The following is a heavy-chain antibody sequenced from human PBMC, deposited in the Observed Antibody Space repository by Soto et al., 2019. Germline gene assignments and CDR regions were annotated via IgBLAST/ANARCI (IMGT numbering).Heavy chain of an antibody. V-gene: IGHV3-30-3*01. D-gene: IGHD2-8*01. CDR2: ISYDGSTE. CDR3: ARDHGLAA. CDR1: GFTFSSYA. Sequence: QVQLVESGGGVVQPGRSLRLSCAASGFTFSSYAMHWVRQAPGKGLEWVAVISYDGSTESHADSVKGRFTITRDNSKNALYLQMSSLRAEETALYWCARDHGLAAWGQGTLVTVSS. J-gene: IGHJ5*02.